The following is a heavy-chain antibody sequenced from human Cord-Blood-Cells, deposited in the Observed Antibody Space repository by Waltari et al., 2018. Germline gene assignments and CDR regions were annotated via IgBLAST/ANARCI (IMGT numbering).Heavy chain of an antibody. J-gene: IGHJ4*02. CDR3: ARGLLQGADFWSGHHDY. Sequence: QVQLVQSGAEVKKPVASVKVSCKASGYTFTGYYMHWVRQAPGQGLEWMGWINPNSGGTNDAQKFQGRVTMTRDTSISTAYMELSRLRSDDTAVYYCARGLLQGADFWSGHHDYWGQGTLVTVSS. V-gene: IGHV1-2*02. CDR2: INPNSGGT. CDR1: GYTFTGYY. D-gene: IGHD3-3*01.